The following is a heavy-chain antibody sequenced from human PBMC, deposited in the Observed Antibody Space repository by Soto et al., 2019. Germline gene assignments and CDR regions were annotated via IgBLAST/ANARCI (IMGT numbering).Heavy chain of an antibody. CDR3: ARDHTAIWNYYYYGMDV. J-gene: IGHJ6*02. V-gene: IGHV3-48*02. D-gene: IGHD5-18*01. CDR2: ISSSSSTI. Sequence: PGGSLRLSCAASGFTFSSYSMNWVRQAPGKGLEWVSYISSSSSTIYYADSVKGRFTISRDNAKNSLYLQMNSLRDEDTAVYYCARDHTAIWNYYYYGMDVWGQGTTVTVSS. CDR1: GFTFSSYS.